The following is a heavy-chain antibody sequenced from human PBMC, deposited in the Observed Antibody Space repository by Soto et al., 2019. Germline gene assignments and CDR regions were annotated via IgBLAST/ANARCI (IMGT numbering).Heavy chain of an antibody. CDR2: ISSSSSTL. Sequence: EVQLVESGGGLVQPGGSLRLSCAASGFTFSSYSMNWVRQAPGKGLEGVSYISSSSSTLYYADSVKGRFTISRDNAKNSLYLQMNSLRDEDTSVYYCAREGTRGGFLNWFDPWGQGTLVTVST. V-gene: IGHV3-48*02. D-gene: IGHD3-10*01. CDR3: AREGTRGGFLNWFDP. CDR1: GFTFSSYS. J-gene: IGHJ5*02.